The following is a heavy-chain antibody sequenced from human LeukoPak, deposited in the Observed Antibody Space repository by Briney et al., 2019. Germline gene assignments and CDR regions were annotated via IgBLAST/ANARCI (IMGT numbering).Heavy chain of an antibody. CDR1: GGSISSYY. J-gene: IGHJ3*02. CDR2: IYYSGST. D-gene: IGHD3-22*01. Sequence: SQTLSLTCTVSGGSISSYYRSWIRQPPGKGLEWIGYIYYSGSTNYNPSLKSRVTISVDTSKNQFSLKLSSVTAADTAVYYCARTRGYYDSSGYADIWGQGTMVTVSS. V-gene: IGHV4-59*08. CDR3: ARTRGYYDSSGYADI.